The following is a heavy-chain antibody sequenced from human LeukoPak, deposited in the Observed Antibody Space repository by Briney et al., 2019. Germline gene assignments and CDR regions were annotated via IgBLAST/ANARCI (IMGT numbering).Heavy chain of an antibody. Sequence: SETLSLTCTVSGGSISSYYWSWIRQPAGKGLEWIGRIYTSGSTNYNPSLKSRVTMSVDTSKNQFSLKLSSVTAADTAVYYCAGDLKDCSGGSCYSMDVWGQGTTVTVSS. CDR3: AGDLKDCSGGSCYSMDV. CDR2: IYTSGST. V-gene: IGHV4-4*07. D-gene: IGHD2-15*01. J-gene: IGHJ6*02. CDR1: GGSISSYY.